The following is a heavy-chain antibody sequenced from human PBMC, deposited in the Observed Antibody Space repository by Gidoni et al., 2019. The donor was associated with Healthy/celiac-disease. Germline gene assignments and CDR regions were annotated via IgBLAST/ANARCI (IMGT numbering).Heavy chain of an antibody. Sequence: QVQLVESGGGVVQPGRSLRLSCAASGFTFSSYGMHWVRQAPGKGLEWVAVISYDGSNKYYADSVKGRFTISRDNSKNTLYLQMNSLRAEDTAVYYCARDGSGSYQRFDIWGQGTMVTVSS. CDR3: ARDGSGSYQRFDI. V-gene: IGHV3-30*03. CDR2: ISYDGSNK. J-gene: IGHJ3*02. CDR1: GFTFSSYG. D-gene: IGHD1-26*01.